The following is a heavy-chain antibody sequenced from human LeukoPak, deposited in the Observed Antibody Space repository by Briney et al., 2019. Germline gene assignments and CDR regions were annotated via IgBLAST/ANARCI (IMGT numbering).Heavy chain of an antibody. CDR2: VCYSGST. Sequence: PSETLSLTCTVSGASISTYCWSWIRQPPGKGLEWIGYVCYSGSTTYNPSLKRRVTISVETYKNQFSLKMISVTGADTAVYYCASHDGDGGIYRTWGQGTLVTVSS. V-gene: IGHV4-59*08. CDR3: ASHDGDGGIYRT. D-gene: IGHD1-26*01. CDR1: GASISTYC. J-gene: IGHJ5*02.